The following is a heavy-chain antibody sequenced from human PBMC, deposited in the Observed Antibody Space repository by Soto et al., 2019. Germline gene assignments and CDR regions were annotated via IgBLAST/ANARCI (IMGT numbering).Heavy chain of an antibody. D-gene: IGHD3-22*01. CDR1: GGSISSGDYY. V-gene: IGHV4-30-4*01. CDR2: IYYSGST. J-gene: IGHJ4*02. Sequence: PSETLSLTCTVSGGSISSGDYYWSWIRQPPGKGLEWIGYIYYSGSTYYNPSLKSRVTISVDTSKNQFSLKLSSVTAADTAVYYCARGPSDSSGYYGGWGQGTLVTVSS. CDR3: ARGPSDSSGYYGG.